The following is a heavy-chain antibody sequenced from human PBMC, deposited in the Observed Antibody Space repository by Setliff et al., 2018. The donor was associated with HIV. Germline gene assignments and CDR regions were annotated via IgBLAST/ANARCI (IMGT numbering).Heavy chain of an antibody. Sequence: ASVKVSCKASGYIFTMYTMYWVRQAPGQRLEWMGRINTVNGNTKYSQNFQGRVTITRDTSANTANMELSSLRSEDTAAYYCARDPFLDYYDDSGYPGGAFDIWGQGTMVTVS. CDR1: GYIFTMYT. J-gene: IGHJ3*02. CDR3: ARDPFLDYYDDSGYPGGAFDI. D-gene: IGHD3-22*01. V-gene: IGHV1-3*04. CDR2: INTVNGNT.